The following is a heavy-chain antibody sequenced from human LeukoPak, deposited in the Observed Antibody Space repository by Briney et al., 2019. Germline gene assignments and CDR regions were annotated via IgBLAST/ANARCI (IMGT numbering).Heavy chain of an antibody. CDR2: ISYDGSNK. V-gene: IGHV3-30*18. CDR1: GFTFSSYG. Sequence: QPGRSLRLPCAASGFTFSSYGMHWVRQAPGKGLEWVAVISYDGSNKYYADSVKGRFTISRDNSKNTLYLQMNSLRAEDTAVYYCAKGYYDFWSGSTMDVWGQGTTVTVSS. CDR3: AKGYYDFWSGSTMDV. J-gene: IGHJ6*02. D-gene: IGHD3-3*01.